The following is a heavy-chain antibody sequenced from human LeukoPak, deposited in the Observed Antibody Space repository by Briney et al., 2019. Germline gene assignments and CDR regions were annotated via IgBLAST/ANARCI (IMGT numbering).Heavy chain of an antibody. D-gene: IGHD6-19*01. Sequence: PSETLSLTCTVSGGSLSSSSYYWSWIRQPPGMGLEWIVYISDSGSTNYNSSLKSRVTISVDTSKTHFSLKLRSVTAADTAVYYCARHGGGWTFDYWGQGTLVTASS. CDR1: GGSLSSSSYY. CDR2: ISDSGST. V-gene: IGHV4-61*03. CDR3: ARHGGGWTFDY. J-gene: IGHJ4*02.